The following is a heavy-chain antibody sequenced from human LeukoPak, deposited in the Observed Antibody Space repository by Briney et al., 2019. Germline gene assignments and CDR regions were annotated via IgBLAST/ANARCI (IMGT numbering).Heavy chain of an antibody. V-gene: IGHV3-30*18. Sequence: GGSLRLSCAASEFTFSSYGMHWVRKAPAKGLEGVPIISYDGSNKYYADSVKGRFTISRDNSKNTLYLQMNSLRAEDTAVYYCAKDEVKYYGSGSYSQLDFWGQGTLVTVSS. CDR2: ISYDGSNK. CDR3: AKDEVKYYGSGSYSQLDF. J-gene: IGHJ4*02. D-gene: IGHD3-10*01. CDR1: EFTFSSYG.